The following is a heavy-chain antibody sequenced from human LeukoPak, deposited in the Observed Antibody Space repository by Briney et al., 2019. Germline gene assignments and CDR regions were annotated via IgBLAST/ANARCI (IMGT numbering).Heavy chain of an antibody. CDR3: ARPGSSLNDY. CDR1: GFPFSDYY. J-gene: IGHJ4*02. Sequence: GGSLRLSCAASGFPFSDYYMSWIRQAPGKGLEWVSYTISSSSTIYYADSVKGRFTISRDNAKNSLYLQMNSLRAEDTAVYYCARPGSSLNDYWGQGTLVTVSS. V-gene: IGHV3-11*04. CDR2: TISSSSTI. D-gene: IGHD1-26*01.